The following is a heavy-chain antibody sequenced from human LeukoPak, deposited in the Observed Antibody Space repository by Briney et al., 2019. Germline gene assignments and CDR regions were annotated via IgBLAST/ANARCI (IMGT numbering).Heavy chain of an antibody. Sequence: PSETLSLTCAVSGGSTSSGGYSWSWIRQPPGKGLEWIGYIYHSGSTYYNSSLKSRVTISVDRSKNQFSLKLSSVTAADTAVYYCARYPTVAGTFFFDYWGQGTLVTVSS. V-gene: IGHV4-30-2*01. CDR1: GGSTSSGGYS. CDR3: ARYPTVAGTFFFDY. CDR2: IYHSGST. J-gene: IGHJ4*02. D-gene: IGHD6-19*01.